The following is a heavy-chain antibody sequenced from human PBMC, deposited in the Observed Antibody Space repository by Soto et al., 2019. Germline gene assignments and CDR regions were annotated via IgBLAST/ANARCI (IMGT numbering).Heavy chain of an antibody. J-gene: IGHJ4*02. CDR3: TRGPRPSSAGTGAY. CDR2: IDYDGTTT. Sequence: GSLRLSCAASGFAFDSYWTHWVRQVPGERPVWVSRIDYDGTTTTYADSVKGRFTISRDNAKNTLYLQMNSLRAEDTAVYYCTRGPRPSSAGTGAYWGQGTVVTVSS. CDR1: GFAFDSYW. V-gene: IGHV3-74*01. D-gene: IGHD6-13*01.